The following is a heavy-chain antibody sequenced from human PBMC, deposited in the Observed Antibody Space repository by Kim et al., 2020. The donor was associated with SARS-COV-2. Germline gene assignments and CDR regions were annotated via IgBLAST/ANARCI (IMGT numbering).Heavy chain of an antibody. CDR1: GGSIRSGGKF. CDR2: ISYSGNS. Sequence: SATLSLTCSVSGGSIRSGGKFWTWIRQHPAKGLEWIGYISYSGNSHYSPSLRSRVSISLQTSENQFSLELTSVTAADTAVYYCARGQPLDYWGQGILVT. V-gene: IGHV4-31*03. CDR3: ARGQPLDY. J-gene: IGHJ4*02. D-gene: IGHD2-2*01.